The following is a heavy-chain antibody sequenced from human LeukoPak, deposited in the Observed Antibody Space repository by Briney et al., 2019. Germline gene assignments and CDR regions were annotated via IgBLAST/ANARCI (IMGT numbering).Heavy chain of an antibody. CDR1: GFSFGSYY. J-gene: IGHJ5*02. V-gene: IGHV4-59*01. CDR2: IYYSGST. CDR3: VRAVGPVGGYDSP. Sequence: PSETLSLTCTVSGFSFGSYYWSWIRQPPGKGLEWIGYIYYSGSTNYNPSLKSRVTISLDTSKNQFSLKLSSVTAADTAVYYCVRAVGPVGGYDSPWGQGTLVTVSS. D-gene: IGHD5-12*01.